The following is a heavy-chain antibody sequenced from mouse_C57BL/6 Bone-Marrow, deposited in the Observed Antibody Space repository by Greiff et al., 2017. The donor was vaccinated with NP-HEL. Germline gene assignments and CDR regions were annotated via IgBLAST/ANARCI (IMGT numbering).Heavy chain of an antibody. CDR2: INPYNGDT. CDR1: GYSFTGYF. V-gene: IGHV1-20*01. CDR3: ARGLPFAY. Sequence: VQLQQSRPELVKPGDSVKISCKASGYSFTGYFMNWVMQSHGKSLEWIGRINPYNGDTFYNQKFKGKATLTVDKSSSTAHMELRSLTSEDSAVYYCARGLPFAYWGQGTLVTVSA. D-gene: IGHD5-5*01. J-gene: IGHJ3*01.